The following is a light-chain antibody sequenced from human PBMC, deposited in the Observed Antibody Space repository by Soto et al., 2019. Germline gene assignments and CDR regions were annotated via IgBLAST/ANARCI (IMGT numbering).Light chain of an antibody. CDR2: GAS. V-gene: IGKV1-12*01. CDR3: QQAHTFPIT. Sequence: DIQLTQSPSSVSASVGDRVTITCRASQDVDSWLAWYQQKPGKAPKLPIYGASSLQSGVPSRFSGSGSGTDFTLTITSLQPEDFATYYCQQAHTFPITFGRGTRLEIK. CDR1: QDVDSW. J-gene: IGKJ5*01.